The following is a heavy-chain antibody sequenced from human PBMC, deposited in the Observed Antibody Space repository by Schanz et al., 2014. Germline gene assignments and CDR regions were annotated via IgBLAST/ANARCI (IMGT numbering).Heavy chain of an antibody. CDR1: GFTFSDYY. J-gene: IGHJ1*01. Sequence: QVQLVESGGCLVKPGGSLRLSCVASGFTFSDYYMSWIRQAPGKGLEWVSYISSTGRVKFYADSVKGRFTISRDNAKNSLYLQINGLRIEDTAVYYCARDHESYLQHWGQGTLVTVSS. V-gene: IGHV3-11*01. CDR3: ARDHESYLQH. CDR2: ISSTGRVK.